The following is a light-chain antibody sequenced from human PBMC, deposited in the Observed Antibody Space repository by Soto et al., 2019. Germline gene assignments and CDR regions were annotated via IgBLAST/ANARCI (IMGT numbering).Light chain of an antibody. CDR1: SSNIGAGYD. V-gene: IGLV1-40*01. J-gene: IGLJ2*01. CDR3: QSYDSSLV. Sequence: QLVLTQPPSVSGAPGPRVPISCTGSSSNIGAGYDVHWYQQLPGTAPKLLIYGNSNRPSGVPDRFSGSKSGTSASLAITGLQAEDEADYYCQSYDSSLVFGGGTKLTVL. CDR2: GNS.